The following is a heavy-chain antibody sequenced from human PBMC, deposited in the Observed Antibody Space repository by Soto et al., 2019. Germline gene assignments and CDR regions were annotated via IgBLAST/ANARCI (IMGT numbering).Heavy chain of an antibody. V-gene: IGHV1-69*12. CDR1: GGTFSSYA. CDR3: ARPTRHDYRYYYYGMDV. CDR2: IIPIFGTA. D-gene: IGHD4-17*01. J-gene: IGHJ6*02. Sequence: QVQLVQSGAEVKKPGSSVKVSCKASGGTFSSYAISWVRQAPGQGLEWMGGIIPIFGTANYAQKFQGRVTITADESTSTAYMEMRSLRSEDTVVYYCARPTRHDYRYYYYGMDVWGQGTTVIVSS.